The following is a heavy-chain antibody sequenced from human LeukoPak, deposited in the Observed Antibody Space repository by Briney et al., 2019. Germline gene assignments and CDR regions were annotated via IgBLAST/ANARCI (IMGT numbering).Heavy chain of an antibody. Sequence: PSETLSLTCTVSGGSISSYYWSWLRQPAGKGLEWIGHIYTSGSTNYNPSLKSRVTMSVDTSKKQLSLKLTSVTAADTAVYFCARGVGSFGDVPRDALDIWGQGTMVTVSS. CDR3: ARGVGSFGDVPRDALDI. CDR2: IYTSGST. CDR1: GGSISSYY. V-gene: IGHV4-4*07. D-gene: IGHD4-17*01. J-gene: IGHJ3*02.